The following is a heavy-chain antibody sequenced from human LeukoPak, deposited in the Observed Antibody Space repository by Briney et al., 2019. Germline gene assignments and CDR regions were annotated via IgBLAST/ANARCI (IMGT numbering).Heavy chain of an antibody. J-gene: IGHJ5*02. CDR1: GYSISSGYY. CDR3: ARDGDTMVRGVPP. Sequence: SETLSLTCTVSGYSISSGYYWGWIRQPPGKGLEWIGSIYHSGSTYYNPSLKSRVTISVDTSKNQFSLKLSAVTAADTAVYYCARDGDTMVRGVPPWGQGTLVTVSS. D-gene: IGHD3-10*01. V-gene: IGHV4-38-2*02. CDR2: IYHSGST.